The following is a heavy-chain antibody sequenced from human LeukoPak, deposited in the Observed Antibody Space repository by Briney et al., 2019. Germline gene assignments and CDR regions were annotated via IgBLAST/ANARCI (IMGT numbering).Heavy chain of an antibody. CDR1: GYTFTGYY. Sequence: GASVNVSCKASGYTFTGYYMHWVRQATGQGLEWMGWMNPNSGNTGYAQKFQGRVTMTRNTSISTAYMELSSLRSEDTAVYYCARVVCSSTSCYTDWFDPWGQGTLVTVSS. CDR2: MNPNSGNT. D-gene: IGHD2-2*02. J-gene: IGHJ5*02. V-gene: IGHV1-8*02. CDR3: ARVVCSSTSCYTDWFDP.